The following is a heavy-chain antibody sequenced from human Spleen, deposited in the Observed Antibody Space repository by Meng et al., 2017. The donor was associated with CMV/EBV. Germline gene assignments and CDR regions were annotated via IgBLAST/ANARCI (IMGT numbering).Heavy chain of an antibody. J-gene: IGHJ5*02. Sequence: SETLSLTCTVSGASITSSSSYWGWIRQPPGKGLEWIGSIYFSENAYYNPSLESRVTISIHTSKNQFSLNLSSVTAADTAVYYCASYSVFGVVSWFDPWGQGTLVTVSS. CDR1: GASITSSSSY. V-gene: IGHV4-39*01. CDR3: ASYSVFGVVSWFDP. D-gene: IGHD3-3*01. CDR2: IYFSENA.